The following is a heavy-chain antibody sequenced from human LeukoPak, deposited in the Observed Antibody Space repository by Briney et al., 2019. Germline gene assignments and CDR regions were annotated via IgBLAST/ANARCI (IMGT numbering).Heavy chain of an antibody. CDR1: GFTFSSYG. CDR2: IWYDGSNK. Sequence: GGSLRLSCAASGFTFSSYGMHWVRQAPGKGLEWVAVIWYDGSNKYYADSVKGRFTISRDNFKNTLYLQMNSLRAEDTAVYYCARDKLDSSSWYYFDYWGQGTLVTVSS. CDR3: ARDKLDSSSWYYFDY. V-gene: IGHV3-33*01. J-gene: IGHJ4*02. D-gene: IGHD6-13*01.